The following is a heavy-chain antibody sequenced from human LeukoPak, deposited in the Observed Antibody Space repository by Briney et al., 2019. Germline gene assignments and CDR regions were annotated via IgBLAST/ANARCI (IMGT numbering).Heavy chain of an antibody. CDR2: INHSGST. Sequence: SETLSLTCAGYGGSFSGYYWSWIRQPPGKGREWLGEINHSGSTNYNPSLKSRVTISVDTSKNQFSLTLSSVTAADTAVYYCARGRKIRRYSSGSQKPYYMDVWGKGPTVTVSS. CDR1: GGSFSGYY. CDR3: ARGRKIRRYSSGSQKPYYMDV. J-gene: IGHJ6*03. D-gene: IGHD3-10*01. V-gene: IGHV4-34*01.